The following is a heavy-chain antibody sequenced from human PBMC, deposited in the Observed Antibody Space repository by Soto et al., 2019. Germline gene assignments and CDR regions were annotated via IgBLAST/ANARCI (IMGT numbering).Heavy chain of an antibody. D-gene: IGHD5-12*01. CDR1: GFSLSTSGMC. V-gene: IGHV2-70*01. CDR2: IDWDDDK. Sequence: SGPTLVNPTQTLTLTCTFSGFSLSTSGMCVSWIRQPPGKALEWLALIDWDDDKYYSTPLKTRLTISKDTSKNQVVLTMTNMDPVDTATYYCARSHIVATIFYGMDVWGQGTTVTVSS. J-gene: IGHJ6*02. CDR3: ARSHIVATIFYGMDV.